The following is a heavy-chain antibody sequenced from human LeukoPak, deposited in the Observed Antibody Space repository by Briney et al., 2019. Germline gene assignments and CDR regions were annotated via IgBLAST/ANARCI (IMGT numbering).Heavy chain of an antibody. Sequence: GGSLRLSCAASGFTFSNYAMHWVRQAPGKGLEYVSAITSNGGSTYYANSVKGRFTISRDNSKNTLYLQMNSLRAEDTAVYYCAREGGPYYYGSGSYYNVSWFDPWGQGTLVTVSS. V-gene: IGHV3-64*01. D-gene: IGHD3-10*01. CDR3: AREGGPYYYGSGSYYNVSWFDP. CDR2: ITSNGGST. J-gene: IGHJ5*02. CDR1: GFTFSNYA.